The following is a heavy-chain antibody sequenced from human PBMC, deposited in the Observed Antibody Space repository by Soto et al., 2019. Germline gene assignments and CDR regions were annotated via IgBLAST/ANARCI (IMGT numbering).Heavy chain of an antibody. CDR3: ARISTTVTPVD. V-gene: IGHV2-26*01. J-gene: IGHJ4*02. Sequence: QVTLKESGPVLVKPTETLTLTCTVSGFSLSNARMGVSWIRQPPGKALEWLAHIFSNDEKSYSTSLKSRLTTSNDTSQRQVVLTMTNMDPVDTATYYCARISTTVTPVDWGQGTLVTVSS. D-gene: IGHD4-17*01. CDR2: IFSNDEK. CDR1: GFSLSNARMG.